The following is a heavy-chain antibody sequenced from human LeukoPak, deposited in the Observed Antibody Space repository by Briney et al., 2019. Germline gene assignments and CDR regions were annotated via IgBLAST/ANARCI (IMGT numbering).Heavy chain of an antibody. D-gene: IGHD3-10*01. J-gene: IGHJ6*04. CDR1: GFTFSSYA. Sequence: GGSLRLSCAASGFTFSSYAMHWVRQASGKGLEWVAVISYDGSNKYYADSVKGRFTISRDNSKNTLYLQMNSLRAEDTAVYYCARDYGSGSYYYYGMDVWGKGTTVTVSS. CDR2: ISYDGSNK. CDR3: ARDYGSGSYYYYGMDV. V-gene: IGHV3-30*04.